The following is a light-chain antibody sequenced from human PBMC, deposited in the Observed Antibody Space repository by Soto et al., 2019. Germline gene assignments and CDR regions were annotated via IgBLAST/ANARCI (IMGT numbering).Light chain of an antibody. CDR3: SSYTSSSTLV. CDR1: SSDVGGYNY. Sequence: QSVLTQPPSASGSLGQSVTISCTGTSSDVGGYNYVSWYQQHPGKAPKLMIYEVSNRPSGVSNRFSGSKSGNTASLTISGLQAEDEADYYCSSYTSSSTLVFGTGTRSPS. CDR2: EVS. V-gene: IGLV2-14*01. J-gene: IGLJ1*01.